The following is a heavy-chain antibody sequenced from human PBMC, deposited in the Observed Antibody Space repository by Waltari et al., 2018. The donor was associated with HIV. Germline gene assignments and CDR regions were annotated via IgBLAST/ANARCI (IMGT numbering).Heavy chain of an antibody. Sequence: QVQLVESGGGVVHPGRSLRISCAASGFSFTGFGMHWVRQAPGKGLEWVAVIWSHGRNQYYADSVKGRFTISRDNSKNTLFLQMNSLRVGDTAVYYCARVSYSSGWFEDYWGQGTLVTVSS. CDR3: ARVSYSSGWFEDY. V-gene: IGHV3-33*01. CDR2: IWSHGRNQ. J-gene: IGHJ4*02. CDR1: GFSFTGFG. D-gene: IGHD6-19*01.